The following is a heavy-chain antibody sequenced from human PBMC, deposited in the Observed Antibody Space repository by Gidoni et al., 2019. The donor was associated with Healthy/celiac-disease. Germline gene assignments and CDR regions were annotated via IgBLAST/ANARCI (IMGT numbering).Heavy chain of an antibody. Sequence: QVQLVESGGGLVKPGGCLRLSCAASGYTFTDYYMSWIRPAPGKGLEWVSYISSSGSTIYYADSVKGRFTISRDNAKNSLYLQMNSLRAEDTAVYYCATTTGYSYGNFDYWGQGTLVTVSS. D-gene: IGHD5-18*01. CDR1: GYTFTDYY. CDR2: ISSSGSTI. V-gene: IGHV3-11*01. J-gene: IGHJ4*02. CDR3: ATTTGYSYGNFDY.